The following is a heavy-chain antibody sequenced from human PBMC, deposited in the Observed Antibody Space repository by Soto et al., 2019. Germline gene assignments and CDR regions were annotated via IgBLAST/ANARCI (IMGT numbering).Heavy chain of an antibody. CDR1: GYTFTSYA. CDR2: IRVYNGNT. J-gene: IGHJ4*02. Sequence: ASVKVSCKSSGYTFTSYAISWLRQAPGQGLEWMGWIRVYNGNTNYAQKLQGRVTMTTDTSTSTAYMELRSLKSDDTAVYYCARDSPPNDYWGQGTLVTVSS. CDR3: ARDSPPNDY. V-gene: IGHV1-18*01.